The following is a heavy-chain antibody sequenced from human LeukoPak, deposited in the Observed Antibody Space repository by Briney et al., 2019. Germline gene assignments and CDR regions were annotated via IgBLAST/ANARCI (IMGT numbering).Heavy chain of an antibody. CDR3: ARLRGYSYGLDY. D-gene: IGHD5-18*01. CDR2: ISSSRSFT. Sequence: GGSLRLSCAASGFSFSDHYMSWIRQAPGKGLEWVSYISSSRSFTNYADSVKGRFTISRDTAKNSLYLQMNSLRAEDTAVYYCARLRGYSYGLDYWGQGILVAVSS. J-gene: IGHJ4*02. V-gene: IGHV3-11*03. CDR1: GFSFSDHY.